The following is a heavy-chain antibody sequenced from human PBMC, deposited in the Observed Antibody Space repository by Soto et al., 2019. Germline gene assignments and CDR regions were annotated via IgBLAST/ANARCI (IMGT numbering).Heavy chain of an antibody. J-gene: IGHJ5*02. D-gene: IGHD2-15*01. CDR3: ARVRGRLLRFDP. V-gene: IGHV4-30-4*01. CDR1: GGSISSGDYY. CDR2: IYYSGST. Sequence: QMQLQESGPGLVKPSQTLSLTCTVSGGSISSGDYYWSWTRQPPGKGLEWIGYIYYSGSTNYNPSFKIRVTISVDTSTSQFSLTLCSVTAADTAVYYCARVRGRLLRFDPWGQGTLVTVSS.